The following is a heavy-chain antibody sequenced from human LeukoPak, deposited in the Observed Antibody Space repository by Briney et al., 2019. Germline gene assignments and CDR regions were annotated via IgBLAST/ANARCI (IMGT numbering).Heavy chain of an antibody. J-gene: IGHJ5*02. CDR3: AGLSSVAARPGWVDP. V-gene: IGHV1-2*02. CDR2: IDPKSGGT. Sequence: GASVKVSCKASRYTFTDYYIHWVRQAPGQGLEWMGWIDPKSGGTNYAQKFQGRVTMTRDTSISTAYMEVSSLRSDDTAIYYCAGLSSVAARPGWVDPGGQGTLVTVSS. D-gene: IGHD6-6*01. CDR1: RYTFTDYY.